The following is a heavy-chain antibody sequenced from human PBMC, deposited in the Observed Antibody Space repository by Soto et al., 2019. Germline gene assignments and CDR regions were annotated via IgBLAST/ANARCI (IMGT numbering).Heavy chain of an antibody. D-gene: IGHD1-26*01. J-gene: IGHJ4*02. CDR2: ISYDGSNK. CDR1: GFTFSSYG. CDR3: AKDLSGSYFH. V-gene: IGHV3-30*18. Sequence: PGGSLRLSCAASGFTFSSYGMHWVRQAPGKGLEWVAVISYDGSNKYYADSVKGRFTISRDNSKNTLYLQMNSLRAEDTAVYYCAKDLSGSYFHWGQGTLVTAPQ.